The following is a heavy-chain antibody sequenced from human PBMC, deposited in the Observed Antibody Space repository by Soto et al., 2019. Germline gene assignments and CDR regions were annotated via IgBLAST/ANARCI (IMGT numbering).Heavy chain of an antibody. CDR1: GGSISSGDYY. CDR2: IYYSGST. D-gene: IGHD3-16*02. J-gene: IGHJ3*02. Sequence: QVQLQESGPGLVKPSQTLSLTCTVSGGSISSGDYYWSWIRQPPGKGLEWIGYIYYSGSTYYNPSLKSRVTISVDTSKNQFSLKLSSVTAADTAVYYCARDRGYDYVWGSYRYKEAFDIWGQGTMVTVSS. CDR3: ARDRGYDYVWGSYRYKEAFDI. V-gene: IGHV4-30-4*01.